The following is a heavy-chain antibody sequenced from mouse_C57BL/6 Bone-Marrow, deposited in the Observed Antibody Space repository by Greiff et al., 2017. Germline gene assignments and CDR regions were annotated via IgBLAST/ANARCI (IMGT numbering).Heavy chain of an antibody. CDR1: GYTFTSYW. CDR3: ARGVYYYGSSFAY. CDR2: IHPNSGST. V-gene: IGHV1-64*01. D-gene: IGHD1-1*01. Sequence: QVQLQQPGAELVKPGASVKLSCKASGYTFTSYWMHWVKQRPGQGLEWIGMIHPNSGSTNYNEKFKSKATLTVDKSSSTAYMQLSGLTSEDSAVYYCARGVYYYGSSFAYWGQGTLVTVSA. J-gene: IGHJ3*01.